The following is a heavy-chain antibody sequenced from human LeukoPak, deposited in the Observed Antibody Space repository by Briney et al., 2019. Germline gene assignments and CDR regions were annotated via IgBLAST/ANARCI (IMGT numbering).Heavy chain of an antibody. CDR3: ARLNTSPSFDY. V-gene: IGHV4-59*08. CDR1: GGSISSYY. CDR2: IYYSGST. D-gene: IGHD2-2*01. Sequence: SETLSLTCTVSGGSISSYYWSWTRQPPGKGLEWIGYIYYSGSTNYNPSLKSRVTISVDTSKNQFSLKLSSVTAADTAVYYCARLNTSPSFDYWGQGTLVTVSS. J-gene: IGHJ4*02.